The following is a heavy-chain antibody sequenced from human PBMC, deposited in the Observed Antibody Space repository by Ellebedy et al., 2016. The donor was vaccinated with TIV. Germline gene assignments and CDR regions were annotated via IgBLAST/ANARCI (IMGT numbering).Heavy chain of an antibody. Sequence: ASVKVSXXASGYTFTSYAMHWVRQAPGQRLEWMGWINAGNGNTKYSQKFQGRVTMTTDTSTSTAYMELRSLRSDDTAVYYCARLTTGYSGGWYEDYWGQGTLVTVSS. CDR2: INAGNGNT. CDR3: ARLTTGYSGGWYEDY. V-gene: IGHV1-3*01. CDR1: GYTFTSYA. D-gene: IGHD6-19*01. J-gene: IGHJ4*02.